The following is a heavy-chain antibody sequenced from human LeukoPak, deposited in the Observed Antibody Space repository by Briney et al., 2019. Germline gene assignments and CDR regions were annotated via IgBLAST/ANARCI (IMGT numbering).Heavy chain of an antibody. CDR2: IYYSGST. D-gene: IGHD6-19*01. CDR1: GGSISSGDYY. V-gene: IGHV4-61*08. Sequence: TSQTLSLTCTVSGGSISSGDYYWSWIRQPPGKGLEWIGYIYYSGSTNYNPSLKSRVTISVDTSKNQFSLKLSSVTAADTAVYYCARMVLVYSSGWYAYYFDYWGQGTLVTVSS. J-gene: IGHJ4*02. CDR3: ARMVLVYSSGWYAYYFDY.